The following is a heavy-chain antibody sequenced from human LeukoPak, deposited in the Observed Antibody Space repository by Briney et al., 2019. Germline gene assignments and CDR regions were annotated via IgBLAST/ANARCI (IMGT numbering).Heavy chain of an antibody. J-gene: IGHJ3*02. CDR3: ATLPYTTKRGDAFDI. CDR1: GFTFSSYA. CDR2: ISGSGGST. D-gene: IGHD1-26*01. V-gene: IGHV3-23*01. Sequence: GGSLRLSCAASGFTFSSYAMSWVRQAPGKGLEWVSAISGSGGSTYYADSVKGRFTISRDNSKNTLYLQMNCLRAEDTAVYYCATLPYTTKRGDAFDIWGQGTMVTVSS.